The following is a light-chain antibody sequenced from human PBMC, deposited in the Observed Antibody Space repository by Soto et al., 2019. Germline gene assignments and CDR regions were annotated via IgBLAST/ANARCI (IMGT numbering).Light chain of an antibody. V-gene: IGLV1-40*01. Sequence: QSVLTQPPSVSGAPGQRVTISCSGTSSSIGAGYEVHWYHQLPGTAPKLVVSGNGNRPSGVPDRLSASKSGTSASLAITGLQAEDEGHYYCQSYDNSLNEWVFGGGTKLTVL. J-gene: IGLJ3*02. CDR1: SSSIGAGYE. CDR3: QSYDNSLNEWV. CDR2: GNG.